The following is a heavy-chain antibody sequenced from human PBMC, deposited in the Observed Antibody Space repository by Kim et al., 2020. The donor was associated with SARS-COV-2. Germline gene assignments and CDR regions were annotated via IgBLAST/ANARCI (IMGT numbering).Heavy chain of an antibody. CDR2: IYYSGST. D-gene: IGHD5-12*01. Sequence: SETLSLTCTVSGGSISSYYWSWIRQPPGKGLEWIGYIYYSGSTNYNPSLKSRVTISVDTSKNQFSLKLSSVTAADTAVYYCAHSGYDRFSAFDIWGQGTMVTVSS. V-gene: IGHV4-59*13. CDR1: GGSISSYY. CDR3: AHSGYDRFSAFDI. J-gene: IGHJ3*02.